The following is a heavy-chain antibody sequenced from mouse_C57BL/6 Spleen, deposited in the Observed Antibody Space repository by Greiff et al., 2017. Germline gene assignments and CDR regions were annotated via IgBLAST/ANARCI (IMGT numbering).Heavy chain of an antibody. V-gene: IGHV1-80*01. J-gene: IGHJ2*01. CDR3: GRRAGRNLYYFDY. CDR2: IYPGDGDT. CDR1: GYAFSSYW. Sequence: QVQLQQSGAELVKPGASVKISCKASGYAFSSYWMNWVKQRPGKGLEWIGQIYPGDGDTNYNGQFKGKATLTADKSSSTAYMQLSSLTSEDSAVYFCGRRAGRNLYYFDYWGQVTTLTVSS. D-gene: IGHD4-1*01.